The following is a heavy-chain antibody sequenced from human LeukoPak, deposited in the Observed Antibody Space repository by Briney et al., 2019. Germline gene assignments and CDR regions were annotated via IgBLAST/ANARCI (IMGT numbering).Heavy chain of an antibody. D-gene: IGHD3-10*01. Sequence: GTLRLSCAASGFTFSSYGMSWVRQAPGKGLEWIGYIYYSGSTNYNPSLKSRVTISVNTSKNQFSLKLSSVTAADTAVYYCARGVWDYGSGINWFDPWGQGTLVTVSS. J-gene: IGHJ5*02. CDR2: IYYSGST. V-gene: IGHV4-59*01. CDR1: GFTFSSYG. CDR3: ARGVWDYGSGINWFDP.